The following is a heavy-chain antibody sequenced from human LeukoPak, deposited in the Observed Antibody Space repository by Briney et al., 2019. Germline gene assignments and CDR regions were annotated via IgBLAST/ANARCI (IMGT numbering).Heavy chain of an antibody. V-gene: IGHV3-49*04. CDR1: GFTFGDYA. CDR3: TRVSDFWSGLHHDY. CDR2: IRSKAYGGTT. D-gene: IGHD3-3*01. Sequence: GGSLRLSCTASGFTFGDYAMSWVRQAPGKGLEWVGFIRSKAYGGTTEYAASVKGIFTISRDESKSIAYLQMNSLKTEDTAVYYCTRVSDFWSGLHHDYWGQGTLVTVSS. J-gene: IGHJ4*02.